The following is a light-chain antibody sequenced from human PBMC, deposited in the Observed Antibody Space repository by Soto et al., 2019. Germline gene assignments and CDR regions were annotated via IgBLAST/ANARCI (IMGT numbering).Light chain of an antibody. V-gene: IGKV3-11*01. CDR3: QQRSEWPLT. CDR1: QSVSSY. Sequence: EIVLTQSPATLSLSPGERATLSCRASQSVSSYLAWLQQKPGQAPRLLIYDASNRATGIPARFSGSGSGTDFTLTISSLEPEDFAVYYCQQRSEWPLTFGGGTKVEIK. J-gene: IGKJ4*01. CDR2: DAS.